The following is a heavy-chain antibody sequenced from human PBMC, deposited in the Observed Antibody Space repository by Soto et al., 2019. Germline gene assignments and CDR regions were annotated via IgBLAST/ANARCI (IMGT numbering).Heavy chain of an antibody. CDR3: AREWAEYYFDY. CDR2: INPSGGST. V-gene: IGHV1-46*01. CDR1: GYTFTSYY. Sequence: QVQLVQSGAEVKKPGASVKVSCKASGYTFTSYYMHCVRQAPGQGLEWMGIINPSGGSTSYAQKFQGRVTMTRDTSTSTVYMELSSLRSEDTAVYYCAREWAEYYFDYWGQGTLVTVSS. J-gene: IGHJ4*02. D-gene: IGHD3-10*01.